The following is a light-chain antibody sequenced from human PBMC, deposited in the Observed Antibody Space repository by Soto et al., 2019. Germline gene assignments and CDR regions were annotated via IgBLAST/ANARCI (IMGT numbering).Light chain of an antibody. J-gene: IGKJ2*01. Sequence: EILMTQSPATLSVSPGERATLSCRASQSVSSNLAWYQQKPGQAPRLVIYGASTRATGIPVRFSGSGSGTDFTLTITSLQSEDSAVYYCQQFNKWPITFGQGTKLDI. CDR1: QSVSSN. CDR2: GAS. CDR3: QQFNKWPIT. V-gene: IGKV3-15*01.